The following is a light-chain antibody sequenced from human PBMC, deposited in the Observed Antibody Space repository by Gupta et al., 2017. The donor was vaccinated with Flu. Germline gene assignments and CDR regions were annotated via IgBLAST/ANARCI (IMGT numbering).Light chain of an antibody. V-gene: IGLV2-14*01. J-gene: IGLJ3*02. CDR1: SSDIGAYNY. Sequence: QSALTQPASVSGSPGQSITISCTGTSSDIGAYNYVAWYQQHPGKAPKVIIYGVSDRPSGISHRFSGSKSAHTASLTISGLQAEDEADYYCSSYASGSTLWVFGGGTKLTVL. CDR3: SSYASGSTLWV. CDR2: GVS.